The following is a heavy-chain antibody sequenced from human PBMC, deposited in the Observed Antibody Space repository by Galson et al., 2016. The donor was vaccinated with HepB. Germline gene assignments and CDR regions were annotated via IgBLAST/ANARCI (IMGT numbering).Heavy chain of an antibody. CDR1: GSTFSSYS. Sequence: SLRLSCAASGSTFSSYSMNWVRQAPGKGLEWVSYISNSSSTIYYADSVKGRFTISRDNAKNSLYLQMNSLRDEDTAVYYCTSSLYYDFWSGYDVDYWGQGTLVTVSS. J-gene: IGHJ4*02. D-gene: IGHD3-3*01. CDR2: ISNSSSTI. V-gene: IGHV3-48*02. CDR3: TSSLYYDFWSGYDVDY.